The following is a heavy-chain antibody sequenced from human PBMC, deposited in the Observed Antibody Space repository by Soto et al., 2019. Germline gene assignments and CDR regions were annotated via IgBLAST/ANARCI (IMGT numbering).Heavy chain of an antibody. Sequence: VGSRRLSCATSGLTVSNAWMIWVRPAPEKGLEWVGRIKSKTDGGTTDYAAPVKGRFTISRDDSKNTLYLQMNSLKTEDTAVYYCTTWDGVVLGVVYYYMDVWGKVTTVTVSS. CDR1: GLTVSNAW. CDR2: IKSKTDGGTT. D-gene: IGHD3-3*01. V-gene: IGHV3-15*01. J-gene: IGHJ6*03. CDR3: TTWDGVVLGVVYYYMDV.